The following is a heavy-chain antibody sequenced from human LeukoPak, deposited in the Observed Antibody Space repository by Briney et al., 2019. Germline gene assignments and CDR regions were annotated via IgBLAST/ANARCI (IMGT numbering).Heavy chain of an antibody. Sequence: PSETLSLTCTVAGGSISSYYWSWIRQPPGKGLEWIGYIYYSGSTNYNPSLKSRVTISVDTSKNQFSLKLSSVTAADTAVCYCAREIAHSYYYYDMDVWGQGTTVTVSS. CDR2: IYYSGST. D-gene: IGHD6-13*01. V-gene: IGHV4-59*01. CDR1: GGSISSYY. CDR3: AREIAHSYYYYDMDV. J-gene: IGHJ6*02.